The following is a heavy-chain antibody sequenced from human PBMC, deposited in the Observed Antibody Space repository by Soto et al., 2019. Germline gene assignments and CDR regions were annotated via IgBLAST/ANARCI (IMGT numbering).Heavy chain of an antibody. J-gene: IGHJ3*02. CDR1: GFTFSSYW. CDR3: ALTMIVVASHDAFDI. Sequence: EVQLVESGGGLVQPGGSLRLSCAASGFTFSSYWMSWVRQAPGKGLEWVANIKQDGSEKYYVDSVKGRFTISRDNAKNSLYLQTNSLRAEDTAVYYCALTMIVVASHDAFDIWGQGTMVTVSS. CDR2: IKQDGSEK. D-gene: IGHD3-22*01. V-gene: IGHV3-7*01.